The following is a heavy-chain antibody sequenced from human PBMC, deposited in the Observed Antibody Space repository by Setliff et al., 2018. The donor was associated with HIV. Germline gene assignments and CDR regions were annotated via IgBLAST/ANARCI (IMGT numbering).Heavy chain of an antibody. D-gene: IGHD2-15*01. J-gene: IGHJ6*03. CDR3: ARTRSGGSSVYYYYYMDV. CDR1: GYTSTSYD. CDR2: MNPDSGNT. Sequence: ASVKVSCKASGYTSTSYDINWVRQATGQGLEWMGWMNPDSGNTGSAQNFQGRLTITWNTSISTAYMELGSLGFDDTAVYFCARTRSGGSSVYYYYYMDVWGQGTAITVSS. V-gene: IGHV1-8*01.